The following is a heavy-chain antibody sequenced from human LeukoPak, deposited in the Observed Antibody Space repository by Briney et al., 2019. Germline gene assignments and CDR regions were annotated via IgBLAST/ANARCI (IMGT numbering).Heavy chain of an antibody. J-gene: IGHJ4*02. Sequence: GGSLRLSCAAPGFTFSSYWMHWVRQAPGKGLVWVSCINNDGSSTSYADSVKGRFTISRDNAKNTLYLQMNSLRAEDTAVYYCVSSYCSGGSCYSASGYWGQGTLVTVSS. CDR2: INNDGSST. CDR1: GFTFSSYW. CDR3: VSSYCSGGSCYSASGY. V-gene: IGHV3-74*01. D-gene: IGHD2-15*01.